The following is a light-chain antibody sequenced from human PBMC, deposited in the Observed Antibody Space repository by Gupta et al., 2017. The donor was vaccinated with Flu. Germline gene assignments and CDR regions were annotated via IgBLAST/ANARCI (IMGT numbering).Light chain of an antibody. J-gene: IGLJ3*02. Sequence: SVAISCTGTSSDVGSYNHLSWYQQSPGTAPKLLIYEVTKRPSGVPDRFSGSKSGNTASLTISGLQAEDEADYFCFSYRSTNNLVFGGGTKLTVL. CDR2: EVT. CDR3: FSYRSTNNLV. CDR1: SSDVGSYNH. V-gene: IGLV2-18*02.